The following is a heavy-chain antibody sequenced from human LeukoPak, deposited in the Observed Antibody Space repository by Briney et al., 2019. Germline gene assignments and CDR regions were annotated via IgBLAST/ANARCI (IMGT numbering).Heavy chain of an antibody. Sequence: PSETLSLTCAVYGGSFSGYYWSWIRQPPGKGLEWVGEINHSGSTNYNPSLKSRVTISVDTSKNQFSLKLSSVTAADTAVYYCARDRYCSSTSCSYYYGMDVWGQGTTVTVSS. J-gene: IGHJ6*02. D-gene: IGHD2-2*01. CDR1: GGSFSGYY. CDR3: ARDRYCSSTSCSYYYGMDV. CDR2: INHSGST. V-gene: IGHV4-34*01.